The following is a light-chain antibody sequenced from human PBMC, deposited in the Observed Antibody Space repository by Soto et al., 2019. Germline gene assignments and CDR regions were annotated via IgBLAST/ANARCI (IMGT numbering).Light chain of an antibody. CDR2: DAS. Sequence: DIQMTQSPSSLSASVGDRVTITCQASQDIKDFLNWYQQKPGKAPKLLIYDASNLEPGVPSRFSGRGSGTDFTFTIASLQPEDIATDYCQQYDGHPPYTFGQGTKLEIK. CDR1: QDIKDF. V-gene: IGKV1-33*01. CDR3: QQYDGHPPYT. J-gene: IGKJ2*01.